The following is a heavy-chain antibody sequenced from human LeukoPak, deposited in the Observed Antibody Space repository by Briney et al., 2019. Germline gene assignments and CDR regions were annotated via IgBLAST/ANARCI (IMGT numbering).Heavy chain of an antibody. CDR3: ARASDPWLQLT. Sequence: GGSLRLSCASSGCTFSNCLVILVRMARGKGVWWVGNIKQDGREKRYADSVRGRFSISRDNAQTSLYLQMNSLRAEDTAVYYCARASDPWLQLTWGQGTLVTVSS. D-gene: IGHD5-24*01. CDR2: IKQDGREK. V-gene: IGHV3-7*05. J-gene: IGHJ5*02. CDR1: GCTFSNCL.